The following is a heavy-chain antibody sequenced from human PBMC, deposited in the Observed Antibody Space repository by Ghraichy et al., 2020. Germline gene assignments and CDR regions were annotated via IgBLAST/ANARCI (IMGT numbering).Heavy chain of an antibody. CDR2: ISYDGSNK. CDR3: ARPIPPNAFDI. V-gene: IGHV3-30*04. D-gene: IGHD2-21*01. J-gene: IGHJ3*02. CDR1: GFTFSSYA. Sequence: GGSLRLSCAASGFTFSSYAMHWVRQAPGKGLEWVAVISYDGSNKYYADSVKGRFTISRDNSKNTLYLQMNSLRAEDTAVYYCARPIPPNAFDIWGQGTMVTVSS.